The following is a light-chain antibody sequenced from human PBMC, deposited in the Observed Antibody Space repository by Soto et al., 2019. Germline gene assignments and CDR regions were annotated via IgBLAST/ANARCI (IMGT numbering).Light chain of an antibody. CDR1: SSNIGSNT. V-gene: IGLV1-44*01. J-gene: IGLJ1*01. CDR3: AVWDDSLNGFV. CDR2: SNN. Sequence: QSVLTQPPSASGTPGQRVTISCSGSSSNIGSNTVNWFQPLPGTAPKLLIYSNNQRPSGVPDRFFGSKSGTSASLAISGLKSEDETDYYCAVWDDSLNGFVFGTGTKLTVL.